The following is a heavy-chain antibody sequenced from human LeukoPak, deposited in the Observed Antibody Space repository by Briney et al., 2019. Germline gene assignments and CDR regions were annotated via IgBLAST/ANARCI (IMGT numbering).Heavy chain of an antibody. Sequence: GGSLRLSCAASGFPFSDFYMSWIRQAPGKGLEWVSYISSSGTTIYYADSVKGRFTISRDNAKNSLYLQMNNLRAEDTAVYYCARNRWGKYYFDHWGQGTLVTVSS. CDR3: ARNRWGKYYFDH. D-gene: IGHD7-27*01. CDR2: ISSSGTTI. J-gene: IGHJ4*02. CDR1: GFPFSDFY. V-gene: IGHV3-11*01.